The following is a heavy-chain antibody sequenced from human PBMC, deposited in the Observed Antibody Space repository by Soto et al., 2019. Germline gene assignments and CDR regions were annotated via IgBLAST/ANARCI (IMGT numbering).Heavy chain of an antibody. CDR3: ARGGLDGSYYYYYGMDV. V-gene: IGHV3-30*04. Sequence: GGSLRLSCAASGFTFSSYAMHWVRQAPGKGLEWVAVISYDGSNKYYADSVKGRFTISRDNSKNTLYLQMNSLRAEDTAVYYCARGGLDGSYYYYYGMDVWGQGTTVTVSS. CDR2: ISYDGSNK. J-gene: IGHJ6*02. CDR1: GFTFSSYA. D-gene: IGHD1-26*01.